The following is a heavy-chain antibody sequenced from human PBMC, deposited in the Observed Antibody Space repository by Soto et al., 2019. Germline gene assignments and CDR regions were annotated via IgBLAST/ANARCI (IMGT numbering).Heavy chain of an antibody. V-gene: IGHV1-8*01. Sequence: QVQLVQSGAEVKKPGASVKVSCKASGYTFTSYDINWVRQATGQGLEWMGWMNPNSGNTGYAQKFQGRVTMTRNTSISTAYMTLSSLITEDTAVYYCARRGYSSSWYYYYYYGMDVWGQGTTVTVSS. J-gene: IGHJ6*02. CDR1: GYTFTSYD. CDR3: ARRGYSSSWYYYYYYGMDV. CDR2: MNPNSGNT. D-gene: IGHD6-13*01.